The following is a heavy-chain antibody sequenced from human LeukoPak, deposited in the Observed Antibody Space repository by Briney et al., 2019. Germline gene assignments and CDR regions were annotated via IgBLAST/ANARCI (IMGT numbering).Heavy chain of an antibody. J-gene: IGHJ3*02. CDR1: GFTFNTYN. V-gene: IGHV3-21*04. CDR2: ITSSSYI. D-gene: IGHD6-13*01. CDR3: AKDNGHGSSWYWGDAFDI. Sequence: PGGSLRLSCVASGFTFNTYNMNWVRQAPGKGLEWVSSITSSSYIYYADSVKGRFTISRDNAKSSLYLQMNSLRAEDTAVYYCAKDNGHGSSWYWGDAFDIWGQGTMVTVSS.